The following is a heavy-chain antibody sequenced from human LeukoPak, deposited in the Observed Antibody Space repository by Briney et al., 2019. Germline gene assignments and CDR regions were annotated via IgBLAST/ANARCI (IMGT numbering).Heavy chain of an antibody. D-gene: IGHD1-14*01. CDR3: TIGPLDY. CDR1: GFTFNNAW. Sequence: GGSLRLSCAASGFTFNNAWMSWVRQAPGKGLEWVGHIKSNADGGTTDYAAPVKGRFTISRDDSKNTLYLQMNSLKIEDTAVYYCTIGPLDYWGQGTQVTVSP. J-gene: IGHJ4*02. V-gene: IGHV3-15*01. CDR2: IKSNADGGTT.